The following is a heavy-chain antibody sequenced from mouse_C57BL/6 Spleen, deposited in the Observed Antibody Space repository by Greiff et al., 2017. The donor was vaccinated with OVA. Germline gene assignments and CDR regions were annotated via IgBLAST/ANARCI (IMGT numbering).Heavy chain of an antibody. J-gene: IGHJ3*01. V-gene: IGHV1-15*01. CDR1: GYTFTDYE. CDR2: IDPETGGT. Sequence: QVHVKQSGAELVRPGASVTLSCKASGYTFTDYEMHWVKQTPVHGLEWIGAIDPETGGTAYNQKFKGKAILTADKSSSTAYMELRSLTSEDSAVYYCTGGYDAAWFAYWGQGTLVTVSA. D-gene: IGHD2-2*01. CDR3: TGGYDAAWFAY.